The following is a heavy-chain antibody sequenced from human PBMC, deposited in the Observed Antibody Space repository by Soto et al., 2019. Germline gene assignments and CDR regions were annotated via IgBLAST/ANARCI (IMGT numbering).Heavy chain of an antibody. D-gene: IGHD1-7*01. CDR1: GFSLSRKGMS. CDR3: TRSNNWNYEYYFDY. J-gene: IGHJ4*02. CDR2: IDWEEEK. V-gene: IGHV2-70*01. Sequence: SCPTLVNPKQTLILTCAFSGFSLSRKGMSVSWIRQPPGKALEFLALIDWEEEKFYSPSLRTRLTVSKDTSKSQVVLTLTNVDPVDTATYYCTRSNNWNYEYYFDYWGQGPLVTVSS.